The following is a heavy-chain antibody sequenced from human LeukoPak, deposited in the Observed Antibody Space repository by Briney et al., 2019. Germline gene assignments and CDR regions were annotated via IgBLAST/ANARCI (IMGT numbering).Heavy chain of an antibody. Sequence: SVNVTCQASGYTFTGYYMHWLRQAPAQGLEGMGWINPNSGGTNYAQKFQGRVTMTRDTSISTAYMELSRLRSDDTAVYYCARVRVVATRWFDPWGQGTLVTVSS. D-gene: IGHD3-22*01. J-gene: IGHJ5*02. CDR2: INPNSGGT. CDR1: GYTFTGYY. V-gene: IGHV1-2*02. CDR3: ARVRVVATRWFDP.